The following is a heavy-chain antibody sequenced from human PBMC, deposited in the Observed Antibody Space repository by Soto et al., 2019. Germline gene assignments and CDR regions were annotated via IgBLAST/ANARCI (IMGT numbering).Heavy chain of an antibody. CDR3: AKGLDRASLDF. V-gene: IGHV3-23*01. CDR2: LPADSEYT. CDR1: GFPFTPNT. Sequence: EVQLLESGGTLVKPGGPLGLSCVASGFPFTPNTLNGVRQPPGKGLEWVPSLPADSEYTSYADSIKGRFTISRDNSQNTLSLQMNSLRAEDTAIYYCAKGLDRASLDFWGQGALVTVSS. J-gene: IGHJ4*02. D-gene: IGHD1-1*01.